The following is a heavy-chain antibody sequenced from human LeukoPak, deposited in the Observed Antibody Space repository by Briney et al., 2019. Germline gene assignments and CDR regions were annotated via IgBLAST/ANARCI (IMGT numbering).Heavy chain of an antibody. Sequence: GGSLRLSCAASGFTFSSYGMHWVRQAPGKGLEWVAFIRYDGSNKYYADSVKGRFTISRDNSKNTLYLQMNSLRAEDTAVYYCAKDKIQLWLLNGRMPWFDPWGQGTLVTVSS. D-gene: IGHD5-18*01. J-gene: IGHJ5*02. CDR2: IRYDGSNK. CDR1: GFTFSSYG. CDR3: AKDKIQLWLLNGRMPWFDP. V-gene: IGHV3-30*02.